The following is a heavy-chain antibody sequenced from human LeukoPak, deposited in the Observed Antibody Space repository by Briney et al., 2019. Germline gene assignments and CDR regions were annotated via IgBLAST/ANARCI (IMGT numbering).Heavy chain of an antibody. CDR1: GFTFSTYA. D-gene: IGHD6-19*01. V-gene: IGHV3-30-3*01. CDR3: AKGSGYSSGWYTFDY. CDR2: IAYDGNNK. Sequence: GGSLRLSCAASGFTFSTYAMHWVRQAPGKGLEWVAVIAYDGNNKYYADSVKGRFTISRDNSKNTLYLQMNSLRAEDTAVYYCAKGSGYSSGWYTFDYWGQGTLVTVSS. J-gene: IGHJ4*02.